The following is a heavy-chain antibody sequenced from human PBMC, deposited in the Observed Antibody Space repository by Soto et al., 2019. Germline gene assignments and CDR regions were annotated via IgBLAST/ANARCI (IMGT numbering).Heavy chain of an antibody. Sequence: QVQLQESGPGLVKPSETLSLTCPVSGGSVSSGSYYWSWIRQPPGTGLEWIGYIYYRGSTNYNPSLMSRVTISVDTSKNQFSLKLSSVTAADTAVYYCARDHGGYSYGYGGYFDYWCQGTLVTVSS. CDR3: ARDHGGYSYGYGGYFDY. J-gene: IGHJ4*02. V-gene: IGHV4-61*01. CDR1: GGSVSSGSYY. CDR2: IYYRGST. D-gene: IGHD5-18*01.